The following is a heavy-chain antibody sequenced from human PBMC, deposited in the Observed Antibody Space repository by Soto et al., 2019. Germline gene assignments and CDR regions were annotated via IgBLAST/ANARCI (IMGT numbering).Heavy chain of an antibody. J-gene: IGHJ6*02. CDR3: ARGFRNGFNV. D-gene: IGHD2-8*01. CDR2: ISGPSIYI. CDR1: GFTFSGYS. Sequence: EVQLVESGGGLVKPGGSLRLSCVASGFTFSGYSINWVRQAPGKGLEWVSYISGPSIYIYYADSVKGRFTISRDNAKCQVDLQMNSRRAEDTAVYYCARGFRNGFNVWGQGTTVSVSS. V-gene: IGHV3-21*01.